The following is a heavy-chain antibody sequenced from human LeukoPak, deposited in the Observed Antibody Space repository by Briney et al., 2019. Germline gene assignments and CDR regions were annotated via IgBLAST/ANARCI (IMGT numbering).Heavy chain of an antibody. D-gene: IGHD2-21*02. CDR2: INIAGSVT. V-gene: IGHV3-74*01. CDR1: GFNFSNYW. CDR3: ARDPYCGGDCYSEPLDY. Sequence: GGSLRLSCATSGFNFSNYWMHWVRQAPGKGLEWVSRINIAGSVTTYADSVKGRFTISRDNAKNSLYLQMNSLRAEDTAVYYCARDPYCGGDCYSEPLDYWGQGTLVTVSS. J-gene: IGHJ4*02.